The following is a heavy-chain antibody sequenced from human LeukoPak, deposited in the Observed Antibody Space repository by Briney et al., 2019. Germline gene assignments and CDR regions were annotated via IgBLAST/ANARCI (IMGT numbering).Heavy chain of an antibody. D-gene: IGHD3-10*01. CDR1: GFTFDDYA. Sequence: GGSLRLSCAASGFTFDDYAMHWVRQAPGKGLEWVSGISWNSGSIGYADSVKGRFTISRDNAKNSLYLQMNSLRAEDTALYYCAKDMVAVYNWFDPWGQGTLVTVS. V-gene: IGHV3-9*01. J-gene: IGHJ5*02. CDR2: ISWNSGSI. CDR3: AKDMVAVYNWFDP.